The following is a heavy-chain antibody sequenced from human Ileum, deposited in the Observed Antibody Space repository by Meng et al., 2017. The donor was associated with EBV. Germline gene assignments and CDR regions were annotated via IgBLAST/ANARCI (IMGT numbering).Heavy chain of an antibody. CDR3: VRGPPVGVPGPGDY. CDR2: INVGVGYT. V-gene: IGHV1-3*01. CDR1: GYAFTSYI. J-gene: IGHJ4*02. D-gene: IGHD2-21*01. Sequence: QVQLVQFGGGVKNPGASVKVSCKASGYAFTSYILHWVRQAPGQRLEWMGWINVGVGYTKYSQKFQGRVTISSDTSATTGYMELSSLRSEDTAVYYCVRGPPVGVPGPGDYWGQGTLVTVSS.